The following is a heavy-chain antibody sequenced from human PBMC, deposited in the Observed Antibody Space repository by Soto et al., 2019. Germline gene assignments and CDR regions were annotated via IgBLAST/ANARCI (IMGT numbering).Heavy chain of an antibody. D-gene: IGHD6-13*01. Sequence: QVQLVQSGAEVKKPGASVKVSCKASGYTFTSYDINWVRQATGQGLEWMGWMNPNSGNTGYAQKFQGRVTMTRNTSTSTAYMELSSLRSEDTAVYYWARAIAAAGTSPAFDIWGQGTMVTVSS. J-gene: IGHJ3*02. V-gene: IGHV1-8*01. CDR2: MNPNSGNT. CDR3: ARAIAAAGTSPAFDI. CDR1: GYTFTSYD.